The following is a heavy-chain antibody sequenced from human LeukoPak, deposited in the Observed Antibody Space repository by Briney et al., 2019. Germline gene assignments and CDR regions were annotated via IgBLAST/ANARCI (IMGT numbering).Heavy chain of an antibody. CDR3: AKRTSGSSWYSSDS. D-gene: IGHD6-13*01. Sequence: GRSLRLSCAASGFTFSSFAMNWVRQAPGKGLEWVSTMSGDATNTYYADSVKGRFTISRDNSKTTLFLQMNSLRAEDTAVYYCAKRTSGSSWYSSDSWGQGTLVTVSS. CDR2: MSGDATNT. CDR1: GFTFSSFA. J-gene: IGHJ4*02. V-gene: IGHV3-23*01.